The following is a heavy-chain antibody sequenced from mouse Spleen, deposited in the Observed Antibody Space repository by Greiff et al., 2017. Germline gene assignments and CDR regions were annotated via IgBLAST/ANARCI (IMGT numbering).Heavy chain of an antibody. D-gene: IGHD2-10*02. CDR3: ARKRGYGNPYAMDY. V-gene: IGHV2-2*02. Sequence: VKLMESGPGLVQPSQSLSITCTVSGFSLTSYGVHWVRQSPGKGLEWLGVIWSGGSTDYNAAFISRLSISKDNSKSQVFFKMNSLQANDTAIYYCARKRGYGNPYAMDYWGQGTSVTVSS. CDR2: IWSGGST. CDR1: GFSLTSYG. J-gene: IGHJ4*01.